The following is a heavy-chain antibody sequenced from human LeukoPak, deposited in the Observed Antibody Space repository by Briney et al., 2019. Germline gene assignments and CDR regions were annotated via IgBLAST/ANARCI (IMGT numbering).Heavy chain of an antibody. Sequence: PGGSLRLSCAASGFTFGNYAMTWVRQAPGKGLEWVSTIRGSGVGTYYADSVKGRFTISRGNSKNTLYLQVNSLGADDTAVYYCAMETSTGWFYWGQGTLVTVSS. D-gene: IGHD6-19*01. J-gene: IGHJ4*02. CDR2: IRGSGVGT. CDR1: GFTFGNYA. CDR3: AMETSTGWFY. V-gene: IGHV3-23*01.